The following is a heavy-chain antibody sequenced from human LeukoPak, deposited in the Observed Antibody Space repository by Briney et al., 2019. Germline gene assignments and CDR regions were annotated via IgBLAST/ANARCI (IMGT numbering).Heavy chain of an antibody. Sequence: GWSLRLSCAASGFSFSSFSMNWVRQAPGKGLEWVSYISGGSSFTYYVDSVKGRFTISRNNAKNSLYLQMNGLSAEDTAVYYCARGLGYSSGSNYWGQGTRVTVSS. D-gene: IGHD6-19*01. CDR1: GFSFSSFS. V-gene: IGHV3-21*01. J-gene: IGHJ4*02. CDR3: ARGLGYSSGSNY. CDR2: ISGGSSFT.